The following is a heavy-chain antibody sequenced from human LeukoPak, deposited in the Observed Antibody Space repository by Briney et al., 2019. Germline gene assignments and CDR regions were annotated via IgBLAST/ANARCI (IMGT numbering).Heavy chain of an antibody. CDR2: IRSKAYGGTT. D-gene: IGHD3-3*01. J-gene: IGHJ4*02. V-gene: IGHV3-49*04. CDR3: TRAVGDFWSGYYVDY. CDR1: GFTFKNNA. Sequence: GGSLRLSCAASGFTFKNNAMTWVRQAPGKGLEWVGFIRSKAYGGTTEYAASVKGRFTISRHDSKSIAYLQMNSLKTEDTAVYYCTRAVGDFWSGYYVDYWGQGTLVTVSS.